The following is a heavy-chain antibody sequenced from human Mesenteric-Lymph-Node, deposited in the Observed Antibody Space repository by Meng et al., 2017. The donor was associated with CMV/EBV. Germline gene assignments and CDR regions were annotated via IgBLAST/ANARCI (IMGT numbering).Heavy chain of an antibody. CDR1: GFSFNNFW. CDR2: ISQDGRDK. J-gene: IGHJ4*02. D-gene: IGHD6-13*01. Sequence: GGSLRLSCAASGFSFNNFWMSWVRQAPGKGLEWVAHISQDGRDKYYVDSVKGRFTMSRDNAGNSLDLQMNSLRAEDTAMYFCARAAADPFGMVVVTYYFDYWGQGTLVTVSS. CDR3: ARAAADPFGMVVVTYYFDY. V-gene: IGHV3-7*01.